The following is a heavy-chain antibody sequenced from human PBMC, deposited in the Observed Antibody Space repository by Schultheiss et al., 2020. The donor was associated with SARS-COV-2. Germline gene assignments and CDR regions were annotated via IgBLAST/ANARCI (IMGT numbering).Heavy chain of an antibody. CDR1: GYTFTSYG. Sequence: ASVKVSCKASGYTFTSYGISWVRQAPGQGLEWMGWINPNSGGTNYAQKFQGRVTMTRDTSISTAYMELSRLRSDDTAVYYCARDPLQWELLRHFDYWGQGTLVTVSS. CDR2: INPNSGGT. V-gene: IGHV1-2*02. J-gene: IGHJ4*02. CDR3: ARDPLQWELLRHFDY. D-gene: IGHD1-26*01.